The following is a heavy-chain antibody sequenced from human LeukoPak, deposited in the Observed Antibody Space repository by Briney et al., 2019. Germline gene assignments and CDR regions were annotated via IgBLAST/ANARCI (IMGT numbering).Heavy chain of an antibody. D-gene: IGHD2-15*01. CDR1: GFTFNKYA. J-gene: IGHJ4*02. CDR2: VFGSGGSA. V-gene: IGHV3-23*01. CDR3: GKTTVGYSSGRYPGWPVDY. Sequence: PGGSLRLSCAASGFTFNKYAMDWVRQAPGKGREWVSGVFGSGGSAHYADSVKGRFTISRDNSKNTVYLHLDRLRVEDTAVYYCGKTTVGYSSGRYPGWPVDYWGQGTLVTVSS.